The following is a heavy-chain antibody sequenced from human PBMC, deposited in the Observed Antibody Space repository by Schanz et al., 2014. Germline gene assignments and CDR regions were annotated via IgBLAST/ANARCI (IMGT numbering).Heavy chain of an antibody. CDR1: GFTFNYVW. J-gene: IGHJ6*02. CDR2: IRYDGSNK. V-gene: IGHV3-30*02. Sequence: VQLVESGGGLISPGGSLRLSCVASGFTFNYVWMSWVRQAPGKGLEWVAFIRYDGSNKYYADSVKGRFTISRDNSKNTLYLQMNSLRAEDTAVYYCAKDPYGMDVWGQGTTVTVSS. CDR3: AKDPYGMDV.